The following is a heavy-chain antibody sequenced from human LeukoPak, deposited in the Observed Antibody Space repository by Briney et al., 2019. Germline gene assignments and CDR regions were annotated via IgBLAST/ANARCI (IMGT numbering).Heavy chain of an antibody. Sequence: GGSLRLSCAASGFTFSSYAMSWVRQAPGKGLEWVSAISGSGGSTYYADSVKGRFTISRDNSKNTLYPQMNSLRAEDTAVYYCAKGLKKQWLANWFDPWGQGTLVTVSS. D-gene: IGHD6-19*01. CDR3: AKGLKKQWLANWFDP. CDR2: ISGSGGST. J-gene: IGHJ5*02. V-gene: IGHV3-23*01. CDR1: GFTFSSYA.